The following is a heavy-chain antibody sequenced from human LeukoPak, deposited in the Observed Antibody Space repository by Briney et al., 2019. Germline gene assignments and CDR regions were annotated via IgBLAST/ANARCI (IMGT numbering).Heavy chain of an antibody. V-gene: IGHV3-73*01. J-gene: IGHJ5*02. Sequence: AGGSLRLSCAASGFTFSGSAMHWVRQASGKGLEWVGRIRSKANSYATAYAASVKGRFTISRDDSKNTAYLQMNSLKTEDTAVYYCIADNWFDPWGQGTLVTVSS. D-gene: IGHD2-15*01. CDR3: IADNWFDP. CDR2: IRSKANSYAT. CDR1: GFTFSGSA.